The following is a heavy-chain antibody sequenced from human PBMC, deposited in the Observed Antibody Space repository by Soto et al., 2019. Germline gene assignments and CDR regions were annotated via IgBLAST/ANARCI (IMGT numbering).Heavy chain of an antibody. Sequence: QVQLQESGPGLVKPSQTLSLTCTVSGGSISSGGYYWSWIRQHPGKGLEWIGYIYYSGSTYYNPSLTRRVTISVDTSKNQFSLKLSSVTAADTAVYYCATYGSGSYKPTTFDYWGQGTLVTVSS. CDR1: GGSISSGGYY. CDR2: IYYSGST. V-gene: IGHV4-31*03. D-gene: IGHD3-10*01. J-gene: IGHJ4*02. CDR3: ATYGSGSYKPTTFDY.